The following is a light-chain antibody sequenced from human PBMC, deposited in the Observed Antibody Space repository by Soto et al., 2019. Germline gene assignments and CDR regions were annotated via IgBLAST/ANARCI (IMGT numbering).Light chain of an antibody. CDR1: QSISSS. CDR2: DAS. V-gene: IGKV1-5*01. J-gene: IGKJ4*01. Sequence: DIQMTQSPSTLSASVGDRVSIACRASQSISSSLAWYQQKPGKAPKLLIYDASSLESGVPSRFSGSGSGTEFTLSINSLQPQDFATYYCQQYDNLLTFGGGTKVDIK. CDR3: QQYDNLLT.